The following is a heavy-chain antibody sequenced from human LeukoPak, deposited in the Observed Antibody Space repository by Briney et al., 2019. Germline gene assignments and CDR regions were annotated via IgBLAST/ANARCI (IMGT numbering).Heavy chain of an antibody. CDR3: AKGSSSMYSGSYR. J-gene: IGHJ4*02. D-gene: IGHD1-26*01. V-gene: IGHV3-23*01. Sequence: PGGSLRLSCAVSEISITTTYMSWVRQAPGKGLEWVSSITGSGGSTYYADFVKGRFTISRDNFKNTLYLQMNTLRAEDTAVYYCAKGSSSMYSGSYRWGQGTLVTVSS. CDR1: EISITTTY. CDR2: ITGSGGST.